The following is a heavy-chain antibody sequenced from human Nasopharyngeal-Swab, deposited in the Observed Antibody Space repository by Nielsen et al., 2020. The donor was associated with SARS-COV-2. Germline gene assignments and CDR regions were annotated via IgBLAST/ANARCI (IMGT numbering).Heavy chain of an antibody. CDR1: GFTFSSYS. V-gene: IGHV3-21*01. CDR2: ISSSSSYI. Sequence: GGSLRLSCAASGFTFSSYSMNWVRQAQGKGLEWVSSISSSSSYIYYADSVKGRFTISRDNAKNSLYLQMNSLRAEDTAVYYCASYVAGTPTYYYYYMDVWGKGTTVTVSS. CDR3: ASYVAGTPTYYYYYMDV. J-gene: IGHJ6*03. D-gene: IGHD1/OR15-1a*01.